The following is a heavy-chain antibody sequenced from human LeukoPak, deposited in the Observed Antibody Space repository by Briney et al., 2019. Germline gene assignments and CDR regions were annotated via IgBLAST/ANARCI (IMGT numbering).Heavy chain of an antibody. J-gene: IGHJ5*02. CDR2: VSHGGTS. CDR1: GGPFRGFF. Sequence: SETLSLTCAVSGGPFRGFFWSWIRQAPGKGLEWIAEVSHGGTSNYNPSLRSRITISVDTSKSQFSLKLTSVTAADTAVYYCARGIFYGGRKQYIWFDLWAQGTLVTVSS. V-gene: IGHV4-34*01. D-gene: IGHD2/OR15-2a*01. CDR3: ARGIFYGGRKQYIWFDL.